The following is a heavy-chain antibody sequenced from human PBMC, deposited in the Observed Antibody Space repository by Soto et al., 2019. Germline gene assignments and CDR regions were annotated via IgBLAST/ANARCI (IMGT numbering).Heavy chain of an antibody. CDR1: GFTFSSYG. V-gene: IGHV3-33*01. D-gene: IGHD3-10*01. CDR2: IWYDGSNM. J-gene: IGHJ4*02. Sequence: QVQLVESGGGVVQPGRSLRLSCAASGFTFSSYGMHWVRQAPGKGLEWVAVIWYDGSNMYYADSVKGRFTISRDNTMNTLFMQMHSLRVEDTAVYYCARGPPDYYRSGSYEDRRFYWGQGSLVTVSS. CDR3: ARGPPDYYRSGSYEDRRFY.